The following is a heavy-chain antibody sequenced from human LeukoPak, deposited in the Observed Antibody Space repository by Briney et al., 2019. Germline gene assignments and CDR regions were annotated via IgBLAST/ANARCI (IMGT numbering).Heavy chain of an antibody. CDR3: ARDPQWLVSNTGYFDY. J-gene: IGHJ4*02. D-gene: IGHD6-19*01. V-gene: IGHV3-21*01. Sequence: GGSLRLSCAASGFTFSNYAMNWVRQAPGKGLEWVSSISSSSSYIYYADSVKGRFTISRDNAKNSLYLQMNSLRAEDTAVYYCARDPQWLVSNTGYFDYWGQGTLVTVSS. CDR1: GFTFSNYA. CDR2: ISSSSSYI.